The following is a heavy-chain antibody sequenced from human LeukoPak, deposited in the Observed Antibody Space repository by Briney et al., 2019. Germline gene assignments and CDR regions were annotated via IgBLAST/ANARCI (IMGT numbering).Heavy chain of an antibody. Sequence: SETLSLTCAVYGGSFSGYYWSWIRQPPGKGLEWIGEINHSGSTNYNPSLKSRVTISVDTSKNQFSLKLSSVTAADTAVYYCARDYGGTGYCSSTSCRPLGYWGQGTLVTVSS. CDR1: GGSFSGYY. CDR2: INHSGST. D-gene: IGHD2-2*01. J-gene: IGHJ4*02. V-gene: IGHV4-34*01. CDR3: ARDYGGTGYCSSTSCRPLGY.